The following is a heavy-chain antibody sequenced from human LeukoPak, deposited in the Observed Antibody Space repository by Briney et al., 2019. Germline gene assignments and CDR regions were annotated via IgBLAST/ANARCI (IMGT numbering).Heavy chain of an antibody. CDR1: GGSISSGGYS. V-gene: IGHV4-30-2*01. Sequence: SRTLSLTCAVSGGSISSGGYSWSWIRQPPGKGLEWIGYIYHSGSTYYNPSLKSRVTISVDRSKNQFSLKLSSVTAADTAVYYCARVNLRWDAFVIWGQGTMVTVSS. CDR3: ARVNLRWDAFVI. D-gene: IGHD4-23*01. J-gene: IGHJ3*02. CDR2: IYHSGST.